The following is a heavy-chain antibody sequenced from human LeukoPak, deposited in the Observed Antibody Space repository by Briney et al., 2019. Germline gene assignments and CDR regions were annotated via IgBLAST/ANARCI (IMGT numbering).Heavy chain of an antibody. CDR2: ISGSGGST. J-gene: IGHJ4*02. CDR3: AKVIGRVVATTLDY. V-gene: IGHV3-23*01. CDR1: GFTFSSYA. Sequence: QSGGSLRLSRAASGFTFSSYAMSWVRQAPGKGLEWVSAISGSGGSTYYADSVKGRFTISRDNSKNTLYLQMNSLRAEDTAVYYCAKVIGRVVATTLDYWGQGTLVTVSS. D-gene: IGHD5-12*01.